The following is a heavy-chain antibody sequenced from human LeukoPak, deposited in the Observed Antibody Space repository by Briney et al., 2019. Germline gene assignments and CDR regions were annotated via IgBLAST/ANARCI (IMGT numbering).Heavy chain of an antibody. CDR2: IFYSGTA. J-gene: IGHJ3*02. CDR3: ARYNDAFDI. D-gene: IGHD1-1*01. Sequence: SETLSLTCTVSGGSISSETYYWTWIRQDPGKGLEWLGYIFYSGTAYYNPSLKSRVTLSDDTSKNQFSLTLPSVTAADAAVYYCARYNDAFDIWGQGTMVTVSS. V-gene: IGHV4-31*03. CDR1: GGSISSETYY.